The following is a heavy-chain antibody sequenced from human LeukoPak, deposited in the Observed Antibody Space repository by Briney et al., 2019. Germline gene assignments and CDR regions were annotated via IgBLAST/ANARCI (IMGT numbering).Heavy chain of an antibody. CDR2: INHSGST. D-gene: IGHD5-18*01. CDR3: ASVSAIQLWLYYFDY. Sequence: SETLSLTGAVYGGSFSGYYWSWIRQPPGKGLEWIGEINHSGSTNYNPSLKSRVTISVDTSKNQFSLKLSSVTAADTAVYYCASVSAIQLWLYYFDYWGQGTLVTVSS. V-gene: IGHV4-34*01. J-gene: IGHJ4*02. CDR1: GGSFSGYY.